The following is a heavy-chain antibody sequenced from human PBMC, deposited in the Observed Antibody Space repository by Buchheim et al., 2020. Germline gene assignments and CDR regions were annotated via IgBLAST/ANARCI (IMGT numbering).Heavy chain of an antibody. Sequence: EVQLLESGGGLVQPGGSLRLSCAASGFTFSSYAMSWVRQAPGKGLEWVSAISGSGGSTYYADSVKGRFTISRDNSKNTLYLQMNSLRAEDTAVYYCAKAGDYDFWGGYMEGYYYYGMDVWGQGTT. J-gene: IGHJ6*02. V-gene: IGHV3-23*01. CDR2: ISGSGGST. CDR3: AKAGDYDFWGGYMEGYYYYGMDV. D-gene: IGHD3-3*01. CDR1: GFTFSSYA.